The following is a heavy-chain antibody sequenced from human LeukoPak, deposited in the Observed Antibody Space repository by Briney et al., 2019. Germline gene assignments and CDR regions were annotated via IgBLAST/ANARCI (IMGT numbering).Heavy chain of an antibody. CDR2: IDPNSGGT. D-gene: IGHD6-13*01. Sequence: ASVKVSCKASDYIFSGHFIHWVRQAHGQGLEWIGRIDPNSGGTSFAPKVQGRVTMTRDTSISTAYMEVTRLTSDATAVYYCARRPPMSAADNWLDPWGQGTLVTVSS. CDR3: ARRPPMSAADNWLDP. CDR1: DYIFSGHF. J-gene: IGHJ5*02. V-gene: IGHV1-2*06.